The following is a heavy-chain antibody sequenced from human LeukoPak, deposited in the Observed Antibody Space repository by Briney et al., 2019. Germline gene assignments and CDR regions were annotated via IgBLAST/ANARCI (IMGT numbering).Heavy chain of an antibody. D-gene: IGHD6-19*01. J-gene: IGHJ5*02. V-gene: IGHV3-21*01. CDR3: VRSPNSAGFPNWFDP. CDR1: GFTFSTST. Sequence: GGSLRLSCAASGFTFSTSTMNWVRQAPGKGLEWVSSISSNNDYIYYADSVKGRFTISRDNAKNSLYLQMNSLRAEDTAVYYCVRSPNSAGFPNWFDPWGQGTLDTVSS. CDR2: ISSNNDYI.